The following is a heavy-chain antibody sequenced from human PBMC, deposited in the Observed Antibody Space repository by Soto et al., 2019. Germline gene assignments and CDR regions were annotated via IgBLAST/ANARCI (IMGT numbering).Heavy chain of an antibody. CDR1: GFTFSSYS. D-gene: IGHD6-19*01. V-gene: IGHV3-21*01. CDR3: ASPAVAPDYYYGMDV. Sequence: LRLSCAASGFTFSSYSMNWVRQAPGKGLEWVSSISSSSSYIYYADSVKGRFTISRDNAKNSLYLQMNSLRAEDTAVYYCASPAVAPDYYYGMDVWGQGTTVTVSS. CDR2: ISSSSSYI. J-gene: IGHJ6*02.